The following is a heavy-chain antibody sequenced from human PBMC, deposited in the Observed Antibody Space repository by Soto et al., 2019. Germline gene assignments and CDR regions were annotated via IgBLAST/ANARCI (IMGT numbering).Heavy chain of an antibody. Sequence: PSETLSLTWAVSGGSISSSNWRSWVRQPPGKGLEWIGEIYHSGSTNYNPSLKSRVTISVDKSKNQFSLKLSSVTAADTAVYYCARLSGSSSLGHWFDPWGQGTQVTVSS. CDR3: ARLSGSSSLGHWFDP. CDR2: IYHSGST. V-gene: IGHV4-4*02. CDR1: GGSISSSNW. D-gene: IGHD6-13*01. J-gene: IGHJ5*02.